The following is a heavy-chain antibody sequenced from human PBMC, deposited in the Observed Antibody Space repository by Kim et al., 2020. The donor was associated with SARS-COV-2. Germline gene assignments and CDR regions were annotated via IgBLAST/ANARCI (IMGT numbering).Heavy chain of an antibody. V-gene: IGHV3-49*04. J-gene: IGHJ4*02. D-gene: IGHD4-4*01. Sequence: GGSLRLSCTTSGFTFGDFALTWVRQAPGKGLEWVGSIRSKPDGGTTEYAASVKGRFTISRDDSKSVAYLQLNSLTTEDAAMYYCARHAGSRNYYLEHWGQGTLLTVSA. CDR2: IRSKPDGGTT. CDR3: ARHAGSRNYYLEH. CDR1: GFTFGDFA.